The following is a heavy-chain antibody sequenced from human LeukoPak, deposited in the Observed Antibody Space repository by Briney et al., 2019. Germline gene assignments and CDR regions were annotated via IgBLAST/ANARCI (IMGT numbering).Heavy chain of an antibody. Sequence: NPSETLSLTCTVSGGSMSSNSYYWGWIRQPPGKGLEWIGSIYYSGSTYYNPSLKSRVTISVDTSKNQFSLKLSSVTAADTAVYYCARVDEYSSFPGIYYFDYWGQGTLVTVSS. V-gene: IGHV4-39*07. CDR3: ARVDEYSSFPGIYYFDY. CDR2: IYYSGST. CDR1: GGSMSSNSYY. D-gene: IGHD6-6*01. J-gene: IGHJ4*02.